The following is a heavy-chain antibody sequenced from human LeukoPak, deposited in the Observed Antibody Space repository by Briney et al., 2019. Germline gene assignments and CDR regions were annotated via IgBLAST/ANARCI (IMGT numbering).Heavy chain of an antibody. J-gene: IGHJ6*02. CDR3: ARDPAEGDYLYYYYYGMDV. D-gene: IGHD4-17*01. Sequence: PAASVKVSCKASGYTFTGYYMHWVRQAPGQGLEWMGWINPNSGGTNYAQKFQSRVTMTRDTSISTAYMELSRLRSDDTAVYYCARDPAEGDYLYYYYYGMDVWGQGTTVTVSS. V-gene: IGHV1-2*02. CDR1: GYTFTGYY. CDR2: INPNSGGT.